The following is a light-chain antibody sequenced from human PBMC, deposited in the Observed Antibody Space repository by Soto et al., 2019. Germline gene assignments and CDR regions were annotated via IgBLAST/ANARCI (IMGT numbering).Light chain of an antibody. CDR1: SSDVGGDNY. Sequence: QSALTQPPSASGSPGQSVTISCTGTSSDVGGDNYVSWYQQHPGKAPKLMIYEVSKRPSGVPDRFSGSKSGNTASLTVSGLQTEDEADYYCSSYAGSNRMVFGGGTKLTVL. J-gene: IGLJ2*01. CDR2: EVS. V-gene: IGLV2-8*01. CDR3: SSYAGSNRMV.